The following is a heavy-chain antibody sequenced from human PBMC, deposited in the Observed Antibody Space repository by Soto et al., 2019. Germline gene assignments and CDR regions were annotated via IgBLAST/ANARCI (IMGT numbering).Heavy chain of an antibody. Sequence: QVQMVQSGAEVKKPGASVKVSCKASGHPFTGHHMHWVRQAPGQGLEWMGLIDLDIGDTKYAQKFQGRTTSTSDTSITTAYMELRGLGSDDTAVYYCGLEPTGTGGFDYWGQGTLVTVS. J-gene: IGHJ4*02. V-gene: IGHV1-2*02. CDR3: GLEPTGTGGFDY. CDR2: IDLDIGDT. D-gene: IGHD7-27*01. CDR1: GHPFTGHH.